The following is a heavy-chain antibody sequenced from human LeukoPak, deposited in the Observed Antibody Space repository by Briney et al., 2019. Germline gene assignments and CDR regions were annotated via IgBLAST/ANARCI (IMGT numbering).Heavy chain of an antibody. Sequence: GGSLRLSCAASGFTFSGYWMHWVRQPPGKGLVWVSRIYSDGGTTTYADSVKGRFTISRDNSKNSLYLQMNSLTAEDTALYYCARDGSGWSRDVWGQGTTVTVSS. CDR3: ARDGSGWSRDV. D-gene: IGHD6-19*01. CDR2: IYSDGGTT. V-gene: IGHV3-74*01. J-gene: IGHJ6*02. CDR1: GFTFSGYW.